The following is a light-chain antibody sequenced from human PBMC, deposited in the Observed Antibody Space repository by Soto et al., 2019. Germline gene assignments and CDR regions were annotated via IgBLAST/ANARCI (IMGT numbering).Light chain of an antibody. CDR2: DAS. J-gene: IGKJ4*01. CDR1: QGIRND. Sequence: AIQMTQSPSSRSASVGDRVTITCRVSQGIRNDLSWYQQKPGKAPKLLIYDASSLQSGVPSRFSGSGSGTDFTLTISSLQPEDFGTYYCLQDDGYPLTFGGGTKVEIK. V-gene: IGKV1-6*01. CDR3: LQDDGYPLT.